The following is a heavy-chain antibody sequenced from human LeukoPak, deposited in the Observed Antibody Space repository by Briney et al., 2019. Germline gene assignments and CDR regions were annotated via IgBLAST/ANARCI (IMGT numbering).Heavy chain of an antibody. J-gene: IGHJ4*02. CDR1: GYTFTTYG. Sequence: ASVKVSCKASGYTFTTYGISWVRQAPGQGLEWMGWIGAYNDNTNYAQNLQGRVTMTTDTSTSTAYMELRSLRSDDTAVYYCARRSGSYPNYFDYWGQGTLVTVSS. D-gene: IGHD1-26*01. V-gene: IGHV1-18*01. CDR3: ARRSGSYPNYFDY. CDR2: IGAYNDNT.